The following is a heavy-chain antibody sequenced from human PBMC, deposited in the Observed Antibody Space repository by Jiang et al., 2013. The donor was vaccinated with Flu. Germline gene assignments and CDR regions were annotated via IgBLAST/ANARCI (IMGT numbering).Heavy chain of an antibody. CDR3: ARDLGNYDILTGYYKSPLGYFDL. CDR1: GGSISSYY. D-gene: IGHD3-9*01. Sequence: GLVKPSETLSLTCTVSGGSISSYYWSWIRQPPGKGLEWIGYIYYSGSTNYNPSLKSRVTISVDTSKNQFSLKLSSVTAADTAVYYCARDLGNYDILTGYYKSPLGYFDLWGRGTLVTVSS. V-gene: IGHV4-59*01. J-gene: IGHJ2*01. CDR2: IYYSGST.